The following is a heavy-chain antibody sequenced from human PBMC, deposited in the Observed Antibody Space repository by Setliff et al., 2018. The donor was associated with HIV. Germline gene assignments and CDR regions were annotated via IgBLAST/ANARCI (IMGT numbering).Heavy chain of an antibody. J-gene: IGHJ3*02. CDR2: MNHSEH. CDR3: ARLLQGGNYAFDI. D-gene: IGHD2-21*02. V-gene: IGHV4-34*01. CDR1: GGSFSGYS. Sequence: PSETLSLTCAVYGGSFSGYSWTWIRQSPGKGLEWIGEMNHSEHYYNPTLKSRVTISVDTSKNQFSLELSSVTAADTALYYCARLLQGGNYAFDIWGQGTMVTVSS.